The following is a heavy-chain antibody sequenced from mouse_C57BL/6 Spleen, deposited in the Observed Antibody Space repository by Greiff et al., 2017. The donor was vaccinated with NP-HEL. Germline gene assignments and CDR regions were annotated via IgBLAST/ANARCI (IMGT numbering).Heavy chain of an antibody. J-gene: IGHJ2*01. D-gene: IGHD1-1*01. CDR3: ARRSGSSYFDY. Sequence: VQLKESGPELVKPGASVKISCKASGYAFSSSWMNWVKQRPGKGLEWIGRIYPGDGDTNYNGKFKGKATLTADKSSSTAYMQLSSLTSEDSAVYFCARRSGSSYFDYWGQGTTLTVSS. V-gene: IGHV1-82*01. CDR2: IYPGDGDT. CDR1: GYAFSSSW.